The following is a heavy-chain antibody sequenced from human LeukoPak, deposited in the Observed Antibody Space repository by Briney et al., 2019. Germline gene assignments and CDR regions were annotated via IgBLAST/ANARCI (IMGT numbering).Heavy chain of an antibody. CDR2: INPNSGGT. CDR3: ARDPGRYSGYDLDY. V-gene: IGHV1-2*02. D-gene: IGHD5-12*01. CDR1: GYTFTGYY. Sequence: ASVKVSRKASGYTFTGYYMHWVRQAPGQGLEWMGWINPNSGGTNYAQKFQGRVTMTRDTSISTAYMELSRLRSDDTAVYYCARDPGRYSGYDLDYWGQGTLVTVSS. J-gene: IGHJ4*02.